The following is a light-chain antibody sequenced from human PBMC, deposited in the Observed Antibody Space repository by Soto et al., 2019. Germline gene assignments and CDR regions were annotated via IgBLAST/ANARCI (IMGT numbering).Light chain of an antibody. CDR2: GAS. Sequence: EIVMTQSPATLSVSPGERATLSCRASQSVSSNLAWYQQKPGQAPRLLIYGASTRATGIPARFNVSGSGTEFTLTISSLQSEDFAVYYCQQYNNWPPTFGQGTKVEIK. J-gene: IGKJ1*01. CDR1: QSVSSN. V-gene: IGKV3-15*01. CDR3: QQYNNWPPT.